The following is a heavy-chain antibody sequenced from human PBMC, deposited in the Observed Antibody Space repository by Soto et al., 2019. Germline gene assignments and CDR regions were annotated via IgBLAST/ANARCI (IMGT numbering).Heavy chain of an antibody. Sequence: NPRASVKVSCKTTGGTFSSYTISWVRQAPGQGLEWMGRIIPILGIANYAQKFQGRVTITADKSTSTAYMELSSLRSEDTAVYYFASLVSRAEDGIVATIDYWGQGTLVTVSS. CDR3: ASLVSRAEDGIVATIDY. V-gene: IGHV1-69*02. CDR1: GGTFSSYT. CDR2: IIPILGIA. J-gene: IGHJ4*02. D-gene: IGHD5-12*01.